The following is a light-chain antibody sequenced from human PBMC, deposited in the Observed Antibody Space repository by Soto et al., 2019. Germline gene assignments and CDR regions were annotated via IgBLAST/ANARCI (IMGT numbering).Light chain of an antibody. J-gene: IGLJ1*01. CDR3: CSFAGSGSFV. CDR2: EGT. Sequence: QSALTQPASVSGSPGQSITISCTGTSSDVGNYNFVSWYQHHPGKAPKVLIFEGTKRPSGVSHRFSGSKSGNTASLTIFGLQAEDEAAYFCCSFAGSGSFVFGTGTKLTVL. CDR1: SSDVGNYNF. V-gene: IGLV2-23*01.